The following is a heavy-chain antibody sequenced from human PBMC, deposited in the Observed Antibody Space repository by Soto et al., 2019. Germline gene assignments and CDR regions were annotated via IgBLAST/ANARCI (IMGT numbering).Heavy chain of an antibody. Sequence: GGSLRLSCAASGFTFSDHYMDWVRQAPGKGLEWVGRTRNKANSYTTEYAASVKGRFTISRDDSKNSLYLQMNSLKTEDTAVYYCATISSSLYYFDYWGQGTLVTVSS. CDR1: GFTFSDHY. J-gene: IGHJ4*02. D-gene: IGHD6-13*01. CDR2: TRNKANSYTT. V-gene: IGHV3-72*01. CDR3: ATISSSLYYFDY.